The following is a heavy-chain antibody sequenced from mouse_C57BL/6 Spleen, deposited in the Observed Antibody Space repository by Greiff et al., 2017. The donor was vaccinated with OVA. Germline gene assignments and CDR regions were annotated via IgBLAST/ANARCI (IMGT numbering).Heavy chain of an antibody. CDR1: GFTFSSYT. Sequence: EVQLVESGGGLVKPGGSLKLSCAASGFTFSSYTMSWVRQTPEKRLEWVATISGGGGNTYYPDSVKGRFTISRDNAKNTLYLQMSSLRSEDTALYYCARHGEGYAMDYWGQGTSVTVSS. J-gene: IGHJ4*01. CDR3: ARHGEGYAMDY. V-gene: IGHV5-9*01. CDR2: ISGGGGNT.